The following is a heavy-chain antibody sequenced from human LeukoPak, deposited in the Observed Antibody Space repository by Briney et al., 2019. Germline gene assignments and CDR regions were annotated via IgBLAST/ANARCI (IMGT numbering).Heavy chain of an antibody. Sequence: PSETLSLTCAVSGGSISSGGYSWSWIRQPPGKGLEWIGYIYHSGSTYYNPSLKSRVTISVDRSKNQFSLKLSSVTAADTAVYYCATTPSSGYYYFDYSGQGALVTVSS. J-gene: IGHJ4*02. CDR1: GGSISSGGYS. V-gene: IGHV4-30-2*01. CDR3: ATTPSSGYYYFDY. D-gene: IGHD3-22*01. CDR2: IYHSGST.